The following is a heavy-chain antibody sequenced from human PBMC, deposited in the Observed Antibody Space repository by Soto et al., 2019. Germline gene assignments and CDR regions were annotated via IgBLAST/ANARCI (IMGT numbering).Heavy chain of an antibody. CDR1: GYSFTSYW. V-gene: IGHV5-10-1*01. J-gene: IGHJ6*02. CDR3: AIRRVVVVAATHDYYGMDV. CDR2: IDPSDSYT. D-gene: IGHD2-15*01. Sequence: GESLKISCKGSGYSFTSYWISWVRQMPGKGLEWMGRIDPSDSYTNYSPSFQGHVTISADKSISTAYLQWSSLRASDTAMYYCAIRRVVVVAATHDYYGMDVWGQGTTVTVSS.